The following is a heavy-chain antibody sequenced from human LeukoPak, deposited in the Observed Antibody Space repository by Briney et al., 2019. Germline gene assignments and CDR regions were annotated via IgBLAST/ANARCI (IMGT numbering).Heavy chain of an antibody. Sequence: ASVKVSCKASGYTFISYGISWVRLAPGQGLEWMGWISAYNGNTNYAQKLQGRVTMTTDTSTSTAYMELSSLRSEDTAVYYCARDRRCSGGSCYAEHYYYGMDVWGQGTTVTVSS. CDR2: ISAYNGNT. CDR1: GYTFISYG. CDR3: ARDRRCSGGSCYAEHYYYGMDV. V-gene: IGHV1-18*01. J-gene: IGHJ6*02. D-gene: IGHD2-15*01.